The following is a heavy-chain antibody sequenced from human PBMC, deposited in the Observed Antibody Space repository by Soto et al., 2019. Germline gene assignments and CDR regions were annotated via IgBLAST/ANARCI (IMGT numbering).Heavy chain of an antibody. D-gene: IGHD3-22*01. Sequence: SETLSLTCAVYGGSFSGYYWSWIRQPPGKGLEWIGEINHSGSTNYNPSLKSRVTISVDTSKNQFSLKLSSVTAADTAVYYCARGHNYYDSSGYYYGAFDIWGQGTMVTVS. CDR1: GGSFSGYY. CDR3: ARGHNYYDSSGYYYGAFDI. CDR2: INHSGST. V-gene: IGHV4-34*01. J-gene: IGHJ3*02.